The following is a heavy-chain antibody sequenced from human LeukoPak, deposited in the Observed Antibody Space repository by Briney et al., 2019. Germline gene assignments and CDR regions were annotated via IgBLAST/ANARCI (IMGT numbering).Heavy chain of an antibody. Sequence: PGGSLRPSCAASGFTVSSNYMSWVRQAPGKGLEWGSIFYSGGNTYYADSVKGRFTISRDNSKNTLYLQMNSLRAEDTAVYYCARGVGRLGTRFFDYWGQGTLLTVSS. CDR3: ARGVGRLGTRFFDY. D-gene: IGHD3-22*01. J-gene: IGHJ4*02. CDR2: FYSGGNT. CDR1: GFTVSSNY. V-gene: IGHV3-53*01.